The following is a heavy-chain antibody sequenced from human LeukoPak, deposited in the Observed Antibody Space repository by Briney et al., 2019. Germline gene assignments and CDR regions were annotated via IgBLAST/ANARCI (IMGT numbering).Heavy chain of an antibody. CDR2: IKQDGSEK. CDR1: GFIFSNYW. D-gene: IGHD6-19*01. Sequence: GGSLRLSCTASGFIFSNYWMRWVRQAPGKGLEWVANIKQDGSEKYYVDSVKGRFTISRDNAKNSLYLQMNSLRAEDTAVYYCARSAYAPYSSGWYSIWGQGTMVTVSS. CDR3: ARSAYAPYSSGWYSI. V-gene: IGHV3-7*02. J-gene: IGHJ3*02.